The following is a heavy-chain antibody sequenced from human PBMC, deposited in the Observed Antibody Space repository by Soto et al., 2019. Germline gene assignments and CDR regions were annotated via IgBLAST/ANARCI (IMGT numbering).Heavy chain of an antibody. V-gene: IGHV1-18*01. J-gene: IGHJ4*02. CDR2: ISANNGNT. Sequence: QVQLVQSGAEVKKPGASVKVSCKASGYTFTSYGISWVRQAPGQGLEWMGWISANNGNTKYAQKLQGRVTLTTDTSKSTAYMELRSLRSDDPAGDYCARQSPPPDYWGQGTLVTVSS. CDR3: ARQSPPPDY. CDR1: GYTFTSYG.